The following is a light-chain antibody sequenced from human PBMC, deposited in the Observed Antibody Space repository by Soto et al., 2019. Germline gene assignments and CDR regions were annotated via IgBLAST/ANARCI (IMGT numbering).Light chain of an antibody. Sequence: DIQMTQSPSSLSASVGDRVIITCRASQGISNYLAWYQQKPGKVPKLLIYAASTLHSVYPSRFSGSGSGADFALTSSSLPPEDVASYYWQNYNSAPFTFGGGTNVDIK. J-gene: IGKJ4*01. V-gene: IGKV1-27*01. CDR2: AAS. CDR3: QNYNSAPFT. CDR1: QGISNY.